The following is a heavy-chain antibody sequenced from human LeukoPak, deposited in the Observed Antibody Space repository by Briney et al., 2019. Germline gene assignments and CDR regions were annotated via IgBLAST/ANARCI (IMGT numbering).Heavy chain of an antibody. J-gene: IGHJ6*02. CDR3: ARDTYYYDSSGQYGIDV. Sequence: ASVKVSCKASGYTFTSYGISWVRQAPGQGLEWMGWISAYNGNTNYAQKLQGRVTMTTDTSTSTAYMELRSLRSDDTAVYYCARDTYYYDSSGQYGIDVWGQGTTVTVSS. CDR1: GYTFTSYG. D-gene: IGHD3-22*01. V-gene: IGHV1-18*01. CDR2: ISAYNGNT.